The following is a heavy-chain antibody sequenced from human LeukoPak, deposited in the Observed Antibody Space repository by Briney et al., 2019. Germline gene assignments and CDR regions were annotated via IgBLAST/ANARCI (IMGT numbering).Heavy chain of an antibody. CDR3: AKDAILLWFGEFPMMFDT. V-gene: IGHV3-23*01. D-gene: IGHD3-10*01. J-gene: IGHJ5*02. CDR2: ISSDATT. Sequence: GESLRLSCAASGFTLSNYGMNWVRQAPGKGLEWVSAISSDATTYYSDSVKGRFTVSRDNSKNTLYLQMNSLRAEDTAVYYCAKDAILLWFGEFPMMFDTGGQGTLVTVSS. CDR1: GFTLSNYG.